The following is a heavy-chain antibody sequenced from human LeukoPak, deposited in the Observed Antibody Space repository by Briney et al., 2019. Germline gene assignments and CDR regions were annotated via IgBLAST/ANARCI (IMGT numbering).Heavy chain of an antibody. D-gene: IGHD1-1*01. J-gene: IGHJ4*02. CDR1: GFTFSSYA. Sequence: PGGSLRLSCAASGFTFSSYAMSWVRQAPGKGLEWVSALSSSAGSTYYADSVKGRFTISRDNSKNTLYLQMNSLRAEDTAVYYGAKDLGRELEPYDFVYWGQGALVTVSS. V-gene: IGHV3-23*01. CDR3: AKDLGRELEPYDFVY. CDR2: LSSSAGST.